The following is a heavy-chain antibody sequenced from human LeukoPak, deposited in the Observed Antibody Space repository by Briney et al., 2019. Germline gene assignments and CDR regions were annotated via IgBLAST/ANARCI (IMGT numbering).Heavy chain of an antibody. CDR1: GFTFSSYA. CDR3: AKGSGWYV. CDR2: IKTSGGNT. V-gene: IGHV3-23*01. Sequence: GGSLRLSCAASGFTFSSYAMTWVRQAPGKGLEWVSVIKTSGGNTDYADPVKGRFTISRDNSKNTLYLQMNSLRAEDTAVYYCAKGSGWYVWGQGTLVTVSS. D-gene: IGHD6-19*01. J-gene: IGHJ4*02.